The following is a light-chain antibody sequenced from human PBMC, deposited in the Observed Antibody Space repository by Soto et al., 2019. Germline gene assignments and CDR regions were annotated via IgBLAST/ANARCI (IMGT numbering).Light chain of an antibody. CDR3: AAWDDILNGVV. Sequence: QSVLTQPPSGSGTPGQRVNISCSGSSSNIGRNTVNWYQQIPGTAPKLLMYTDNQRPSGVPARFSASKSGTSASLAISGLQSEDEAAYYCAAWDDILNGVVFGGGTKLTVL. V-gene: IGLV1-44*01. J-gene: IGLJ2*01. CDR1: SSNIGRNT. CDR2: TDN.